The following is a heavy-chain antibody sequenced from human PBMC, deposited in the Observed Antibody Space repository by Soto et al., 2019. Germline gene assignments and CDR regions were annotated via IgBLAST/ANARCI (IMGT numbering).Heavy chain of an antibody. CDR1: GFTFSSYA. V-gene: IGHV3-23*01. D-gene: IGHD6-19*01. Sequence: AGSLRLSFAASGFTFSSYAMSWVRQAPGKGLEWVSAISGSGGSTYYADSVKGRFTISRDNSKNTLYLQMNSLRAEDKAVYYCAKDDLGYSSGWYYLDYWGQGTLVTVSS. J-gene: IGHJ4*02. CDR3: AKDDLGYSSGWYYLDY. CDR2: ISGSGGST.